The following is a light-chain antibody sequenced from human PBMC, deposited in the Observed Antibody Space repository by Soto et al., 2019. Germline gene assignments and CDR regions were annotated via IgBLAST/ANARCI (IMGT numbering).Light chain of an antibody. J-gene: IGLJ1*01. V-gene: IGLV1-44*01. CDR2: YNN. CDR3: AAWDDTLKRYV. Sequence: QSVLTQPPSASETPGQTVSISCSGSNSNIASNTVNWYQHLPGTAPKLLIYYNNQRPSGVPDRFSGSKSGTSAFLAISGLXSEDESGYYCAAWDDTLKRYVFGTGTKVTVL. CDR1: NSNIASNT.